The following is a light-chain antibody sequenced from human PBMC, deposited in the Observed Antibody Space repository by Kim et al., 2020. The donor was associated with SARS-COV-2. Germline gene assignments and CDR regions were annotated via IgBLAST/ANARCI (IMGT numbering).Light chain of an antibody. J-gene: IGKJ3*01. CDR2: GAS. CDR1: QSVRNNY. Sequence: EIVLTQSPGTLSLSPGERATLSCRASQSVRNNYLAWYQQKPGQAPRLLIYGASNRATGIPDRFSGSGSGTDFTLTISRLEPEDFALYYCQHYGSSLFTFGPGTKLEI. CDR3: QHYGSSLFT. V-gene: IGKV3-20*01.